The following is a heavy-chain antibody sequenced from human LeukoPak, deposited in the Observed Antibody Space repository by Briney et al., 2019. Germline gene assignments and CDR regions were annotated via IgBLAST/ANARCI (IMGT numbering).Heavy chain of an antibody. Sequence: PGGSLRLSCATSGFTFSTSTMTWVRQAPGKGLEWVSTINSSGGSTYYALSVRGRFTISRDNSKNTLYLHMSNLRAEDTAVYYCEPPLQFLQSWGLGTLVIVSS. CDR3: EPPLQFLQS. J-gene: IGHJ5*02. CDR2: INSSGGST. V-gene: IGHV3-23*01. CDR1: GFTFSTST. D-gene: IGHD3-3*01.